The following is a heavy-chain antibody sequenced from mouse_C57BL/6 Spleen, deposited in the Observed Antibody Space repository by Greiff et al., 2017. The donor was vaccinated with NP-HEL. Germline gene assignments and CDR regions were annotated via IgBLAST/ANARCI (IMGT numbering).Heavy chain of an antibody. Sequence: EVHLVESGGGLVKPGGSLKLSCAASGFTFSDYGMHWVRQAPEKGLEWVAYISSGSSTIYYADTVKGRFTISRDNAKNTLFLQMTSLRSEDTAMYYCARPYYGSRNWYFDVWGTGTTVTVSS. CDR1: GFTFSDYG. D-gene: IGHD1-1*01. CDR3: ARPYYGSRNWYFDV. V-gene: IGHV5-17*01. J-gene: IGHJ1*03. CDR2: ISSGSSTI.